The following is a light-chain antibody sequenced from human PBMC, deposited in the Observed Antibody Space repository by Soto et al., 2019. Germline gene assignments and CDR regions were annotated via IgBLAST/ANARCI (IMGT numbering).Light chain of an antibody. CDR3: QSYDISLHNYV. Sequence: QSVLTQPPSVSGAPGQRASISCTGSTSNIGAPYDVHWYQHLPGTAPKLLIYGDNNRPSGVPDRFSGPKSGTSASLAITRLQAEDEADYYCQSYDISLHNYVFGTGTKLTVL. CDR1: TSNIGAPYD. CDR2: GDN. V-gene: IGLV1-40*01. J-gene: IGLJ1*01.